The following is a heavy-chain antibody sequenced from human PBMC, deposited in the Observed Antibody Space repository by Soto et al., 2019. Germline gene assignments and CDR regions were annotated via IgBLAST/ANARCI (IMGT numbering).Heavy chain of an antibody. CDR2: IKQDGSEK. V-gene: IGHV3-7*05. Sequence: GGSLRLSCAASGFPFSSYWMSWVRQAPGKGLEWVANIKQDGSEKYYVDSVKGRFTISRDNAKNSLYLQMNSLRAEDTAVYYCARVETSTIFGVDYYYGMDVWGQGTTVTVSS. CDR1: GFPFSSYW. J-gene: IGHJ6*02. CDR3: ARVETSTIFGVDYYYGMDV. D-gene: IGHD3-3*01.